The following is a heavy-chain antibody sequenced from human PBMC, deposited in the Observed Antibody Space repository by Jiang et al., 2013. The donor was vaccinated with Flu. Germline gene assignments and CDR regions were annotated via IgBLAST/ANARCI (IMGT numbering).Heavy chain of an antibody. CDR1: GGSISSYY. Sequence: GPGLVKPSETLSLTCTVSGGSISSYYWSWIRQPAGKGLEWIGRIYTSGSTNYNPSLKSRVTMSVDTSKNQFSLKLSSVTAADTAVYYCARDRRGYDYVWGSYRQYYFDYWGQGTLVTVSS. CDR2: IYTSGST. CDR3: ARDRRGYDYVWGSYRQYYFDY. D-gene: IGHD3-16*02. V-gene: IGHV4-4*07. J-gene: IGHJ4*02.